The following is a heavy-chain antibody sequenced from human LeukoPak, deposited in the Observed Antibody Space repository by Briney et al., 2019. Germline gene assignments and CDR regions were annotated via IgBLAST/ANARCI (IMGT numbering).Heavy chain of an antibody. CDR2: INTNTGNP. CDR3: ARGETCRDGSGSCYYYYYGMDV. J-gene: IGHJ6*02. D-gene: IGHD3-10*01. Sequence: GASVKVSCKASGYTFTSYAMNWVRQAPGQGLEWMGWINTNTGNPTYAQGFTGRFVFSLDTSVSAAYLQISSLKAEDTAVYYCARGETCRDGSGSCYYYYYGMDVWGQGTTVTVSS. V-gene: IGHV7-4-1*02. CDR1: GYTFTSYA.